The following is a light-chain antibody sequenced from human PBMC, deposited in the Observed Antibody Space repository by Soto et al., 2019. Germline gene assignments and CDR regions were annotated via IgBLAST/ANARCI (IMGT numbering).Light chain of an antibody. CDR3: QHYDTFSWA. Sequence: DIQMTQSPSTLSASVGDRGTIACRSSQNIDISLAWCPQRPGQAPKVLIYAASGLASGVPSTFSGSGSGTEFTLTISSLQPDDFATYFCQHYDTFSWAFGQGTKVDI. CDR1: QNIDIS. J-gene: IGKJ1*01. V-gene: IGKV1-5*01. CDR2: AAS.